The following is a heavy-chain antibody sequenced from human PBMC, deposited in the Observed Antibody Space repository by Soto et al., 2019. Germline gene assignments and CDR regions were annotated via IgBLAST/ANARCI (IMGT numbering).Heavy chain of an antibody. V-gene: IGHV3-73*01. CDR2: IRSKANSYAT. CDR3: TGRWLVSDY. D-gene: IGHD6-19*01. CDR1: GFTFSGSA. J-gene: IGHJ4*02. Sequence: GGSLRLSCAASGFTFSGSAMHWVRQASGKGLEWVGRIRSKANSYATAYAASVKGRFTISRDDSKNTAYLQMNSLKTEDTAVYYCTGRWLVSDYWGQGTLVTVSS.